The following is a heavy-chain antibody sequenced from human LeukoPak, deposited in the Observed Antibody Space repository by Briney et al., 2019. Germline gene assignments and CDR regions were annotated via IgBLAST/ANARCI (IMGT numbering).Heavy chain of an antibody. V-gene: IGHV4-30-2*01. J-gene: IGHJ6*02. CDR1: GGSISSGGYS. CDR2: IYHSGST. Sequence: PSETLSLTCAVSGGSISSGGYSWSWIRQPPGKGLEWIGYIYHSGSTYYNPSLKSRVTISVDTSKNQFSLKLSSVTAADTAVYYCARGGYQLLQHRVRHYYGMDVWGQGTTVTVSS. D-gene: IGHD2-2*01. CDR3: ARGGYQLLQHRVRHYYGMDV.